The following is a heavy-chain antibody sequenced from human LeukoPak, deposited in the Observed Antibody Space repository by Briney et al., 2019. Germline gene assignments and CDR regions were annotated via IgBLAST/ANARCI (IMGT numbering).Heavy chain of an antibody. CDR2: IYYSGST. Sequence: PSETLSLTCTVSGGSISHYYWNWVRQPPGKGLEWIGYIYYSGSTKYNPSLKSRVSISVDTSKKQFSLKLNSVTAADTAVYYCASSNSGSYNDAFDIWGQGTVVTVSP. J-gene: IGHJ3*02. CDR1: GGSISHYY. CDR3: ASSNSGSYNDAFDI. V-gene: IGHV4-59*01. D-gene: IGHD1-26*01.